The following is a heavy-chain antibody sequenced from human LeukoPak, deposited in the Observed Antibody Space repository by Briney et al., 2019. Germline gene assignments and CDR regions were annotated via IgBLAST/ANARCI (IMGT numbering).Heavy chain of an antibody. CDR3: ARADSSSSRLDC. V-gene: IGHV3-21*01. CDR2: INSKSRYI. CDR1: GFTFSDYY. Sequence: GGSLRLSCAASGFTFSDYYMSWVRQAPGKGLEWVSSINSKSRYIYYADSLKGRFTISRDNGKNSVYLQMNSLRAEDTAVYFCARADSSSSRLDCWGQGTLVTVSS. D-gene: IGHD6-6*01. J-gene: IGHJ4*02.